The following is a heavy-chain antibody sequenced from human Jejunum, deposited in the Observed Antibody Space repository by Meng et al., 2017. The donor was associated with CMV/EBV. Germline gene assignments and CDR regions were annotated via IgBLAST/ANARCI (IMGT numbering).Heavy chain of an antibody. J-gene: IGHJ4*02. V-gene: IGHV1-69*05. D-gene: IGHD2-8*02. CDR1: GSNFSSYA. CDR2: IIPVFGTA. CDR3: ARSSAGHYVLDYADY. Sequence: GSNFSSYAISWVRQAPGQGLEWMGGIIPVFGTANYAQKFQGRVTITTDESTTTAYMELSSLTSEDTAVYYCARSSAGHYVLDYADYWGQGTLVTVSS.